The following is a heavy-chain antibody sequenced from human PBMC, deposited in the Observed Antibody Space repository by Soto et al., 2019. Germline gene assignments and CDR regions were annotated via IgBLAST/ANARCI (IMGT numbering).Heavy chain of an antibody. CDR3: TSNSGWYFDY. V-gene: IGHV3-73*01. CDR2: VRTKGNHYAT. D-gene: IGHD6-19*01. Sequence: EVQLVESGGGLVQPGGSLKLSCEASGFTFSDSALHWVRQAPGKGLEWVGRVRTKGNHYATTYAASVRGRFTVSRDDSKNTACLQMSSLKTEDTALYYCTSNSGWYFDYWGQGTLVTVSS. CDR1: GFTFSDSA. J-gene: IGHJ4*02.